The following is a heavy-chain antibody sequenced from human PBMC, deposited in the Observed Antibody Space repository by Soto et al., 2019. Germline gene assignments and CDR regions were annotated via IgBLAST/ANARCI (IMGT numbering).Heavy chain of an antibody. CDR1: GGSISSYY. CDR3: ATEPYVNYYDSSGYYDRWFDP. V-gene: IGHV4-4*07. J-gene: IGHJ5*02. D-gene: IGHD3-22*01. Sequence: SETLSLTCTFSGGSISSYYWSWIRHPAGKGLEWIGRIYTSGSTNYNPSLKSRVTMSVDASKNQFSLKLSSVTAADTAVYYCATEPYVNYYDSSGYYDRWFDPWGQGTLVTVSS. CDR2: IYTSGST.